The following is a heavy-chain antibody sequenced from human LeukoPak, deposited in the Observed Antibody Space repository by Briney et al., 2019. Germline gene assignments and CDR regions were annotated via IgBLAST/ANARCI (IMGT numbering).Heavy chain of an antibody. CDR1: GFTFSNAW. V-gene: IGHV3-15*01. CDR2: IKSKTDGGAT. J-gene: IGHJ4*02. D-gene: IGHD2-15*01. CDR3: LVVVVATGVY. Sequence: GGSLRLSCAASGFTFSNAWMSWVRQAPGKGLEWVGRIKSKTDGGATHYAAPVKGRFTISRDDSKNTLYLQMNSLKAEDTAVYYCLVVVVATGVYWGQGTLVTVSS.